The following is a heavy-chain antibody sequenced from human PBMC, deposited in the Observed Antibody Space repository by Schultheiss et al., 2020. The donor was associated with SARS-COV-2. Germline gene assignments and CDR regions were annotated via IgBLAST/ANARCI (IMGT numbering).Heavy chain of an antibody. Sequence: SETLSLTCTVSGGSISSYYWSWIRQRAGKGLEWIGRIYTSGSTNYNPSLKSRVTMSVDTSKNQFSLKLSSVTAADTAVYYCAREVRRDGDNYAIDYWGQGTLVTVSS. CDR1: GGSISSYY. CDR3: AREVRRDGDNYAIDY. D-gene: IGHD5-24*01. J-gene: IGHJ4*02. V-gene: IGHV4-4*07. CDR2: IYTSGST.